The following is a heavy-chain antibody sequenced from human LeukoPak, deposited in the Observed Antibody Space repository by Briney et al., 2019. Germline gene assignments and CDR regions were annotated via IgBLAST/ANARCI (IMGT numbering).Heavy chain of an antibody. Sequence: GGSLRLSCAASGFTVSGTHMSWVRQAPGKGLGWVSAMYTGGTTYCADSVTGRFTVSRDTSRNTLFLHMDSLRAEDTAVYYCAKDEVASGGGLASWGQGTLVIVSS. CDR1: GFTVSGTH. CDR3: AKDEVASGGGLAS. D-gene: IGHD5-12*01. J-gene: IGHJ5*01. V-gene: IGHV3-53*01. CDR2: MYTGGTT.